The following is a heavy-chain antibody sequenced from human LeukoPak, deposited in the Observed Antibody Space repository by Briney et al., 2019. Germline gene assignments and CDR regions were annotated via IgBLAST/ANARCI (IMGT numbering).Heavy chain of an antibody. CDR1: GFTFSSYG. V-gene: IGHV3-33*06. Sequence: GGSLRLSCAASGFTFSSYGMHWVRQAPGKGLEWVAVIWYDGSNKYYADSVKGRFTISRDNSKNTLYLQMNSLRAEDTAVYYCAKSQQQLLQSPGGWGQGTLVTVSS. CDR2: IWYDGSNK. J-gene: IGHJ4*02. CDR3: AKSQQQLLQSPGG. D-gene: IGHD6-13*01.